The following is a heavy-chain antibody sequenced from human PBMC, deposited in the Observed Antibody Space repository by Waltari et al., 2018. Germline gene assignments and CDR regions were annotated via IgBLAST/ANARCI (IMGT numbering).Heavy chain of an antibody. CDR3: ARIESGYYDAFDI. V-gene: IGHV4-39*07. J-gene: IGHJ3*02. Sequence: QLQLQESGPGLVKPSETLSLTCPFSGGSISSSSHYWGWIRQPPGKGLEWIGRIYYSGITYYNPSLKSRVTISVDTSKNQFSLTLSSVTAADTAVYYCARIESGYYDAFDIWGQGTQVTASS. D-gene: IGHD3-3*01. CDR2: IYYSGIT. CDR1: GGSISSSSHY.